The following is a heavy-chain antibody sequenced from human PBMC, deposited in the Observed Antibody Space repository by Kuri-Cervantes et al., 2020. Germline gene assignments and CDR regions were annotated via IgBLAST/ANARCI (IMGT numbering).Heavy chain of an antibody. D-gene: IGHD4-17*01. Sequence: SLRLSCAASGFTFGDYAMHGVRQAPGKGLEWVSGISWNSGSIGYADSVKGRFTISRDNAKNSLYLQMNSLRAEDTALYYCAKDKSGYGEGAFDIWGQGTMVTVSS. CDR1: GFTFGDYA. V-gene: IGHV3-9*01. J-gene: IGHJ3*02. CDR2: ISWNSGSI. CDR3: AKDKSGYGEGAFDI.